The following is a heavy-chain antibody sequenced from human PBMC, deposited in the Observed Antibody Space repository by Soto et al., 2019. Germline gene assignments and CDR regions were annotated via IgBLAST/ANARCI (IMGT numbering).Heavy chain of an antibody. CDR1: GYTFTSYD. CDR2: MNPNSGNT. J-gene: IGHJ6*02. CDR3: ARSLLLWFGELGYYYGMDV. V-gene: IGHV1-8*01. D-gene: IGHD3-10*01. Sequence: ASVKVSCKASGYTFTSYDINWVRQATGQGLEWMGWMNPNSGNTGYAQKFQGRVTMTRNTPISTAYMELSSLRSEDTAVYYCARSLLLWFGELGYYYGMDVWGQGTTVTVSS.